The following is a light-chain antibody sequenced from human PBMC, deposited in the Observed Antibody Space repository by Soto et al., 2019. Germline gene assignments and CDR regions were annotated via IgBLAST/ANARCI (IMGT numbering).Light chain of an antibody. CDR2: DVS. CDR3: TSFTSSSTLYV. V-gene: IGLV2-14*01. J-gene: IGLJ7*01. Sequence: QSALTQPASVSGSPGQSITISCTGTGSDVGAYNYVSWYQQHPDKAPKLMIYDVSDRPSGVSNRFSGSKSGNTASLTISGLQAEDEADYSCTSFTSSSTLYVFGAGTQLTVL. CDR1: GSDVGAYNY.